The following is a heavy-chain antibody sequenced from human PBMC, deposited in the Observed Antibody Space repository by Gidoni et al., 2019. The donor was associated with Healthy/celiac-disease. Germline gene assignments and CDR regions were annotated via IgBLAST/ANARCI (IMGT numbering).Heavy chain of an antibody. CDR2: KSYDGSNK. D-gene: IGHD2-15*01. Sequence: QVQLVESGGGVVQPGRSLRLSCAASGFTFSSYAMHWVRQAPGKGLEWVAVKSYDGSNKYYADSVKGRFTISRDNSKNTLYLQMNSLRAEDTAVYYCARVLPYCSGGSCYANYYYYGMDVWGQGTTVTVSS. J-gene: IGHJ6*02. CDR3: ARVLPYCSGGSCYANYYYYGMDV. V-gene: IGHV3-30-3*01. CDR1: GFTFSSYA.